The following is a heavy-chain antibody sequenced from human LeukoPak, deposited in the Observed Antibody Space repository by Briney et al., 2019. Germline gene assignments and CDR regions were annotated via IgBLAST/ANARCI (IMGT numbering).Heavy chain of an antibody. CDR3: AKEGRTIAVAGADY. V-gene: IGHV3-23*01. CDR1: GFTFSSYA. Sequence: GGSLRLSCAASGFTFSSYAMSWVRQVLGRGLEWVTAISGGGGTTYYADSVKGRFTISRDNSKNMLYLQMNSLRAEDTAVYYCAKEGRTIAVAGADYWGQGTLVTVSS. J-gene: IGHJ4*02. CDR2: ISGGGGTT. D-gene: IGHD6-19*01.